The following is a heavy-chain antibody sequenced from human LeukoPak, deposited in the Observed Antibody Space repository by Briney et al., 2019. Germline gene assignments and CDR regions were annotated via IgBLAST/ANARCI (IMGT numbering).Heavy chain of an antibody. CDR1: GGSISSSSYY. D-gene: IGHD3-3*01. CDR2: IYYSGST. V-gene: IGHV4-39*01. Sequence: SETLSLTCTVSGGSISSSSYYWGWIRQPPGKGLEWIGSIYYSGSTYYNPSLKSRVTISVDTSKNQFSLKLSSVTAADTAVYYCATEWTQSTVGGEWLFEYYFDYWGQGTLVTVSS. J-gene: IGHJ4*02. CDR3: ATEWTQSTVGGEWLFEYYFDY.